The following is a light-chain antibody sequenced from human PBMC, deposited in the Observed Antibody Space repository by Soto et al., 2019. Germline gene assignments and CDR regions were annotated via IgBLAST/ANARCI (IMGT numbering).Light chain of an antibody. Sequence: EIVLTQSPGTLSLSPGERATLSCRASQSVSSSYLAWYQQKPGRALRLLIDGASTRATGIPDRFSGSGSGADFTLTISRLEPEDSAVYYCQQYGSSPTWTFGQGTKVDI. V-gene: IGKV3-20*01. CDR2: GAS. J-gene: IGKJ1*01. CDR3: QQYGSSPTWT. CDR1: QSVSSSY.